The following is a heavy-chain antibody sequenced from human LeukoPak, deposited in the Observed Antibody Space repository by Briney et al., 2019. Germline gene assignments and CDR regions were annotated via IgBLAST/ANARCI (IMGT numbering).Heavy chain of an antibody. J-gene: IGHJ3*02. CDR2: ISGSGGNT. V-gene: IGHV3-23*01. D-gene: IGHD1-14*01. CDR3: AKDFLISGGLDAFDI. CDR1: GFTFSNYA. Sequence: GGSLRLSCAVSGFTFSNYAMSWFRQAPGKGLEWVSTISGSGGNTYYTDSVKGRFTISRDNSKNTLYLQMNSLRAEDTAVYYRAKDFLISGGLDAFDIWGQGTMVTVSS.